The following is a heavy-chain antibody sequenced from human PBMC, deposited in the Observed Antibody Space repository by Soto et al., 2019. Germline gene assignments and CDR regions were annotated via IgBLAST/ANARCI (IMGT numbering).Heavy chain of an antibody. Sequence: QVQLVESGGGVVQPGRSLRLSCAASGFTFSSYGMHWVRQAPGKGLEWVAVISYDGSNKYYADSVKGRFTISRDNSKNTLYLQMNSLRADDTAVYYCAKDRAGGFWSGPFDYWGQGTLVTVSS. V-gene: IGHV3-30*18. CDR3: AKDRAGGFWSGPFDY. CDR2: ISYDGSNK. CDR1: GFTFSSYG. D-gene: IGHD3-3*01. J-gene: IGHJ4*02.